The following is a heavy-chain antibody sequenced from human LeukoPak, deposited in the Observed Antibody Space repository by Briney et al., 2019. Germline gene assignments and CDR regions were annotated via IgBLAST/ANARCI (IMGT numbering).Heavy chain of an antibody. V-gene: IGHV3-15*01. CDR3: TTRSIAARQVQPEGYTNAFDI. CDR1: GFTFDDYG. Sequence: GGSLRLSCAAPGFTFDDYGMSWVRQAPGKGLEWVGRIKSKTDGGTTDYAAPVKGRFTISRDDSKNTLYLQMNSLKTEDTAVYYCTTRSIAARQVQPEGYTNAFDIWGQGTMVTVSS. D-gene: IGHD6-6*01. CDR2: IKSKTDGGTT. J-gene: IGHJ3*02.